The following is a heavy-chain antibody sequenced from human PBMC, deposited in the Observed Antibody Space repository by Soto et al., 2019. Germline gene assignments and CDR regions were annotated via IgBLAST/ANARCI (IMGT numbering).Heavy chain of an antibody. V-gene: IGHV4-39*01. CDR3: ASPSAWGDVVVPAAMRENYYYYYMDV. Sequence: SETLSLTCTVSGGSISSSSYYWGWIRQPPGKGLEWIGSIYYSGSTYYNPSLKSRVTISVDTSKNQFSLKLSSVTAADTAVYYCASPSAWGDVVVPAAMRENYYYYYMDVWGKGTTVTVSS. J-gene: IGHJ6*03. D-gene: IGHD2-2*01. CDR1: GGSISSSSYY. CDR2: IYYSGST.